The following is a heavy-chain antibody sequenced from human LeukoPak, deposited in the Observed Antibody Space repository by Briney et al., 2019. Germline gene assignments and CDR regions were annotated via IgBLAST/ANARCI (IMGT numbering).Heavy chain of an antibody. V-gene: IGHV4-4*02. CDR2: VYHSGNT. D-gene: IGHD6-19*01. CDR3: ARGATGWAVGY. Sequence: PSGTLSLTCAVSGDSISSSYWWNWVRQPPGKGLEWIGEVYHSGNTNYNPSLKSRVTISVDKSKNQFSLKLTSVTAADTAVYFCARGATGWAVGYWGQGTLVTVSS. CDR1: GDSISSSYW. J-gene: IGHJ4*02.